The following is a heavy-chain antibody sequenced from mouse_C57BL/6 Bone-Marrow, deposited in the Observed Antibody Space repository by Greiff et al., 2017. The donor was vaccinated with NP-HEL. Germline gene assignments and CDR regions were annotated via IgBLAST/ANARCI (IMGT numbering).Heavy chain of an antibody. CDR3: ARSIYYGSSLSWFAY. CDR1: GYTFTSYW. CDR2: IDPSDSYT. V-gene: IGHV1-50*01. J-gene: IGHJ3*01. Sequence: QVQLQQPGAELVKPGASVKLSCKASGYTFTSYWMQWVKQRPGQGLEWIGEIDPSDSYTNYNQKFKGKATLTVDTSSSTAYMQLSSLTSEDSAVYYCARSIYYGSSLSWFAYWGQGTLVTVSA. D-gene: IGHD1-1*01.